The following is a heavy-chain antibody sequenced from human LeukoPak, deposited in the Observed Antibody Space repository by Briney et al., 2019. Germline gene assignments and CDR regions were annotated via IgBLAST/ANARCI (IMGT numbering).Heavy chain of an antibody. Sequence: GGSLRLSCAASGFTFDDYGMSWVRQAPGKGLEWVSGINWNGGSTGYADSVKGRFTISRDNAKNSLYLQMNSLRAEDTALYYCARVWVGATSYYFDYWGQGTLVTVSS. CDR2: INWNGGST. D-gene: IGHD1-26*01. J-gene: IGHJ4*02. CDR1: GFTFDDYG. V-gene: IGHV3-20*04. CDR3: ARVWVGATSYYFDY.